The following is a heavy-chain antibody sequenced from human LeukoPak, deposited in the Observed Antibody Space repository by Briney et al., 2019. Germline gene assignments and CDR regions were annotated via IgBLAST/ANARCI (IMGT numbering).Heavy chain of an antibody. J-gene: IGHJ4*02. CDR2: INHSGST. CDR3: ARSVVTAPSFDY. Sequence: SETLSLTCAVYGGSLSGYYWSWIGQPPGKGLEWIGEINHSGSTNYDPSLKSRVTISVDTSKNQFSLKLSSVTAADTAVYYCARSVVTAPSFDYWGQGTLVTVSS. V-gene: IGHV4-34*01. D-gene: IGHD2-21*02. CDR1: GGSLSGYY.